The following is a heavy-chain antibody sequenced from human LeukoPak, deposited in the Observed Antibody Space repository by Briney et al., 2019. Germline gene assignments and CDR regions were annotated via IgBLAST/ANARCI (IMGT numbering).Heavy chain of an antibody. CDR3: ARSISMVRGVIMGMDV. V-gene: IGHV3-48*03. D-gene: IGHD3-10*01. Sequence: GKSLRLSCAVSGFTFSSFPFHWVRQAPGKGLEWVSYISSSGSTIYYADSVKGRFTISRDNAKNSLYLQMNSLRAEDTAVYYCARSISMVRGVIMGMDVWGQGTTVTVSS. CDR1: GFTFSSFP. CDR2: ISSSGSTI. J-gene: IGHJ6*02.